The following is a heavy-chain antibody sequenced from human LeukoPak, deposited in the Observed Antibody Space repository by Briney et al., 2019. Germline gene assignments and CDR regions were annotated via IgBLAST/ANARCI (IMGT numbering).Heavy chain of an antibody. CDR1: GFTFSTYW. J-gene: IGHJ4*02. CDR2: IKPDGGEK. V-gene: IGHV3-7*01. CDR3: VREGSGHYFYFFDY. Sequence: GGSLRLSCAAPGFTFSTYWMGWARQSPGKGQEWVANIKPDGGEKYYVDSVKGRFTISRDNAKNSLYLQMNSLRAEDTAVYYCVREGSGHYFYFFDYWGQGTLVNVSS. D-gene: IGHD4-17*01.